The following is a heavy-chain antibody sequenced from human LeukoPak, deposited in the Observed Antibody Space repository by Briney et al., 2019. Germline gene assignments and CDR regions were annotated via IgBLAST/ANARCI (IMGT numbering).Heavy chain of an antibody. Sequence: PGGSLRLSCAASGFTFSSYSMNWVRQAPGKGLEWVSSISSSSSYIYYADSVKGRFTISRDNAKNSLYLQMNSLRAEDTAVYYCARDWAYDFWSGREDYWGQGTLVTVSS. V-gene: IGHV3-21*01. J-gene: IGHJ4*02. CDR3: ARDWAYDFWSGREDY. D-gene: IGHD3-3*01. CDR1: GFTFSSYS. CDR2: ISSSSSYI.